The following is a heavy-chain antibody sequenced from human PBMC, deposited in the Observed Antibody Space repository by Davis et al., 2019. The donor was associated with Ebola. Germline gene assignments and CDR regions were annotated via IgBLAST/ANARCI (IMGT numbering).Heavy chain of an antibody. CDR1: GFTFSSYS. CDR2: ISSSSSYI. Sequence: PGGSLRLSCAASGFTFSSYSMNWVRQAPGKGLEWVSSISSSSSYIYYADSVKGRFTISRDSAKNSLYLQMNSLRAEDTAVYYCARADYDILTGSNREYFQHWGQGTLVTVSS. CDR3: ARADYDILTGSNREYFQH. J-gene: IGHJ1*01. D-gene: IGHD3-9*01. V-gene: IGHV3-21*01.